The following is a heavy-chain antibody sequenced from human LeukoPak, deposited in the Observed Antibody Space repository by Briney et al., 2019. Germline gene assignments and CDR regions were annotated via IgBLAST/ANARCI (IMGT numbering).Heavy chain of an antibody. D-gene: IGHD6-19*01. J-gene: IGHJ4*02. V-gene: IGHV3-21*01. Sequence: GGSLRLSCAASGFTFSSYSMNWVRQAPGKGLEWVSSISSSSSYIYYADSVKGRFTISRDNAKNSPYLQMNSLRAEDTAVYYCARDGIAVAGTGRYFDYWGQGTLVTVSS. CDR2: ISSSSSYI. CDR1: GFTFSSYS. CDR3: ARDGIAVAGTGRYFDY.